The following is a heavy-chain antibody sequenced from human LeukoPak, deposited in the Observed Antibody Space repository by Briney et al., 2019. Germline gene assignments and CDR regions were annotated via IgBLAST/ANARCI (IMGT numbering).Heavy chain of an antibody. Sequence: AGGSLRLSCSASGFTFSDYWMMWARQAPGKGLEWVGNIRQDDSEKNYVDSVKGRFTISRDNAKSSLYLQMNSLRAEDTAIYYCATDRKVGTWDPRFNYWGQGTLVTVSS. CDR1: GFTFSDYW. CDR3: ATDRKVGTWDPRFNY. D-gene: IGHD4-23*01. J-gene: IGHJ4*02. CDR2: IRQDDSEK. V-gene: IGHV3-7*01.